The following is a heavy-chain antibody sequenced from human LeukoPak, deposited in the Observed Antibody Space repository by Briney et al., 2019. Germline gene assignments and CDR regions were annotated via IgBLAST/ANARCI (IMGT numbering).Heavy chain of an antibody. V-gene: IGHV3-74*01. CDR2: ISGDGRTR. J-gene: IGHJ4*02. D-gene: IGHD6-13*01. Sequence: GGSLRLSCATSGFIFSNYWMHWVRQAPGKGPVWVSHISGDGRTRNYADSVKGRFTISRDNAKNSLYLQMNSLRAEDTAFYYCAKDTHSTSALGYWGQGTLVTVSS. CDR1: GFIFSNYW. CDR3: AKDTHSTSALGY.